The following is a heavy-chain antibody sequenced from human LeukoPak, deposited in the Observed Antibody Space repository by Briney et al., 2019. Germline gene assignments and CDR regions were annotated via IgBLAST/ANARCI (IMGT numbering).Heavy chain of an antibody. CDR1: GFTFDDYD. V-gene: IGHV3-43D*03. CDR2: ISWDGGST. Sequence: GGSLRLSCAAYGFTFDDYDMHWVRQAPGKGQEWVSLISWDGGSTYYADSVKGRFTNSRDNSKSVLYLQMNSLRVEDTALYYCAKDPMWFGEGDYKYYMDVWGKGTTVTVSS. J-gene: IGHJ6*03. D-gene: IGHD3-10*01. CDR3: AKDPMWFGEGDYKYYMDV.